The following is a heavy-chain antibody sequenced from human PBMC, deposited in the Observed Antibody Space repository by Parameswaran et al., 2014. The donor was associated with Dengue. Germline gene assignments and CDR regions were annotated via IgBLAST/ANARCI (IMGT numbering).Heavy chain of an antibody. CDR3: ARGEYSSSWHLDY. D-gene: IGHD6-13*01. Sequence: QAGGSLRLSCAASGFTVSSNYMSWVRQAPGKGLEWVSVIYSGGSTYYADSVKGRFTISRHNSKNTLYLQMNSLRAEDTAVYYCARGEYSSSWHLDYWARNPGHRLL. J-gene: IGHJ4*01. CDR2: IYSGGST. CDR1: GFTVSSNY. V-gene: IGHV3-53*04.